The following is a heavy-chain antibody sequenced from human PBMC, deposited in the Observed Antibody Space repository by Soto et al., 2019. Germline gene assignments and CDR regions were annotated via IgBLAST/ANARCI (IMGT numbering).Heavy chain of an antibody. CDR1: GYTFTSCG. D-gene: IGHD5-12*01. CDR3: ARDRDSGSYEPFDY. Sequence: GASVKVSCKASGYTFTSCGINWVRQAPGQGLEWMGWISPYNVNTNNAQKLQGRVTMTTDTSTTTAFMELRSLRSDDTAVYYCARDRDSGSYEPFDYWGQGTLVTVSS. J-gene: IGHJ4*02. V-gene: IGHV1-18*04. CDR2: ISPYNVNT.